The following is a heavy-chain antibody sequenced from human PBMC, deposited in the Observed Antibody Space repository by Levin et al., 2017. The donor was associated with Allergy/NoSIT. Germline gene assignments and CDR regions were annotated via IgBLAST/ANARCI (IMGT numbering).Heavy chain of an antibody. Sequence: PGGSLRLSCTASGFTFSSYSINWVRQAPGKGLEWVSYISSSGSTIYYADSVKGRFTISRDNAKNSLYLQMSSLRAEDTAVYYCARTTHTYVADIWGQGTMVTVSS. J-gene: IGHJ3*02. CDR3: ARTTHTYVADI. V-gene: IGHV3-48*01. D-gene: IGHD1-1*01. CDR1: GFTFSSYS. CDR2: ISSSGSTI.